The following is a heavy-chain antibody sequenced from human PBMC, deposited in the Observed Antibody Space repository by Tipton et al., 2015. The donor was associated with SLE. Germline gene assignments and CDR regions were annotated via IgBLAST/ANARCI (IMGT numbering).Heavy chain of an antibody. J-gene: IGHJ4*02. CDR2: IYGETHT. Sequence: GSLRLSCAASGFTVSTNYMTWVRQAPGKGLEWVSLIYGETHTYSADSLQGRFTISRDNSKNTLYLQMDALRPEDTAVYYCAKVDTIAAVTYYFDSWGQGTLVTVSS. CDR1: GFTVSTNY. CDR3: AKVDTIAAVTYYFDS. D-gene: IGHD6-25*01. V-gene: IGHV3-53*05.